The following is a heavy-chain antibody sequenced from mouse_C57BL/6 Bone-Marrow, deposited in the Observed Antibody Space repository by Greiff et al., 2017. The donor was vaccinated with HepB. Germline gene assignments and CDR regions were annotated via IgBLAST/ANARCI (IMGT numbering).Heavy chain of an antibody. V-gene: IGHV5-6*02. CDR3: ARRLYYSGIAY. D-gene: IGHD1-1*01. CDR1: GFTFSSYG. CDR2: ISSGGSYT. J-gene: IGHJ3*01. Sequence: EVMLVESGGDLVKPGGSLKLSCAASGFTFSSYGMSWVRQTPDKRLEWVATISSGGSYTYYPDSVKGRFTISRDNAKNTLYLQMSSLKSEDTAMYYCARRLYYSGIAYWGQGTLVTVSA.